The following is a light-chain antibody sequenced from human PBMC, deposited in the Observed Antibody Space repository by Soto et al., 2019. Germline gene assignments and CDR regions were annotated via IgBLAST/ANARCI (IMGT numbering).Light chain of an antibody. Sequence: EIVLTQSPGTLSLSPGERATLSCRASQSVSSSYLAWYQQKPGQAPRLLIYGASSRATGIPDRCSGSGSGTDFTLTISRLEPEDFAVYYCQQYGSSPPDTFGQGTRLEI. CDR1: QSVSSSY. CDR2: GAS. J-gene: IGKJ5*01. V-gene: IGKV3-20*01. CDR3: QQYGSSPPDT.